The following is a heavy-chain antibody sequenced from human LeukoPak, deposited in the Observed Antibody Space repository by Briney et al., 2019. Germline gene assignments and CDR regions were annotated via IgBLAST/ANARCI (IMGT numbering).Heavy chain of an antibody. V-gene: IGHV3-21*01. CDR2: ISSSSSYM. Sequence: KAGGSLRLSCAASGFTFSSHSMNWVRQAPGKGLEWVSSISSSSSYMYYADSVKGRFTISRDNAKNSLYLQMNSLRAEDTAVYYCARDLPPWELLTEFDYWGQGTLVTVSS. CDR3: ARDLPPWELLTEFDY. CDR1: GFTFSSHS. D-gene: IGHD1-26*01. J-gene: IGHJ4*02.